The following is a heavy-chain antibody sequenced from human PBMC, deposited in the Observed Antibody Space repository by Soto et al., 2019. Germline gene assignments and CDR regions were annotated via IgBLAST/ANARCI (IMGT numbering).Heavy chain of an antibody. V-gene: IGHV4-30-4*01. CDR3: ARGSSGYYERSVEYFQH. D-gene: IGHD3-22*01. Sequence: QVQLQESGPGLVKPSQTLSLTCTVSGGSISSGDYYWSWIRQPPGKGLEWIGYIYYSGSTYYNPSLKSRVTISVDTSKNQFSLKLSSVTAADTAVYYCARGSSGYYERSVEYFQHWGQGTLVTVSS. J-gene: IGHJ1*01. CDR1: GGSISSGDYY. CDR2: IYYSGST.